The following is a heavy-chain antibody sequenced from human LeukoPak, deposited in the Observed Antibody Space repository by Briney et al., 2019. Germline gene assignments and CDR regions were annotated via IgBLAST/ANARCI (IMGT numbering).Heavy chain of an antibody. CDR1: GGSFSRYY. CDR3: ARDFPTAKRSDAFDI. CDR2: IYYSGST. V-gene: IGHV4-59*01. J-gene: IGHJ3*02. Sequence: SETLSLTCTVSGGSFSRYYWSWIRQPPGKGLEWIGYIYYSGSTNYNPSLKSRVTISVDTSKNQFSLKLSSVTAADTAVYYCARDFPTAKRSDAFDIWGQGTMVTVSS.